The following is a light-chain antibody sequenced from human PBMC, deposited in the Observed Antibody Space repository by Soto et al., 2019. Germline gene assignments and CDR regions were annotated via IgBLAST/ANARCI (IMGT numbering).Light chain of an antibody. CDR1: KSDIGVYAF. V-gene: IGLV2-8*01. Sequence: QSVLTQPPSASGSPGQSVTISCPGTKSDIGVYAFVSWYQHHPGKAPRLIIYEVVQRPSGVPDRFSGSKSGNTASLTVSGLQAADEADYFCKSYAGSNTYVFGSGTKVTVL. CDR3: KSYAGSNTYV. J-gene: IGLJ1*01. CDR2: EVV.